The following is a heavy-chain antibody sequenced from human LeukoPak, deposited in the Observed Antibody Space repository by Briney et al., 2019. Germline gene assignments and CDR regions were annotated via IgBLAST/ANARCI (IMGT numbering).Heavy chain of an antibody. V-gene: IGHV1-2*06. Sequence: ASVKVSCKASGYTFTGYYMHWVRQAPGQGLEWMGRINPNSGGTNYAQKFQGRVTTTRDTSISTAYMELSSLRSEDTAVYYCARDEYSSSSPDNWGQGTLVTVSS. D-gene: IGHD6-6*01. CDR3: ARDEYSSSSPDN. CDR2: INPNSGGT. J-gene: IGHJ4*02. CDR1: GYTFTGYY.